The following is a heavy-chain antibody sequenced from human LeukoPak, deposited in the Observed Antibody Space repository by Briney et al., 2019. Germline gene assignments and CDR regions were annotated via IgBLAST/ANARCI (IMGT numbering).Heavy chain of an antibody. CDR2: INHSGST. Sequence: SETLSLTCTVSGGSISSSNYYWAWIRQPPGKGLEWIGEINHSGSTNYNPSLKSRVTISVDTSKNQFSLKLSSVTAADTAVYYCARGGRGARGRIAARPSHFDYWGQGTLVTVSS. CDR3: ARGGRGARGRIAARPSHFDY. CDR1: GGSISSSNYY. V-gene: IGHV4-39*07. D-gene: IGHD6-6*01. J-gene: IGHJ4*02.